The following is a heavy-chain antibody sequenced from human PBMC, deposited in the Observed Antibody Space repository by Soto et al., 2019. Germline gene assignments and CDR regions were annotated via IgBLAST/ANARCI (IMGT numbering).Heavy chain of an antibody. CDR1: GFTFSNYW. CDR3: ARGDCVGGTCYSMAGSFYYDMDV. V-gene: IGHV3-74*02. Sequence: EVQLVESGGGLVQPGGSLRLSCAASGFTFSNYWMYWVRQAPGKGLEWVSRINSDGSVSSYADSVKGRLTISRGNVKNTLYLQMDSLRAEDTAVYYCARGDCVGGTCYSMAGSFYYDMDVWGKGTTVTVFS. J-gene: IGHJ6*03. CDR2: INSDGSVS. D-gene: IGHD2-15*01.